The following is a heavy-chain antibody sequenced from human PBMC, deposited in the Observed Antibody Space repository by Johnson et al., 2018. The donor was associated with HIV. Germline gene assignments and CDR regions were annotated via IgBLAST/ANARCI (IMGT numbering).Heavy chain of an antibody. CDR2: IYSGGST. CDR1: GFSFSDYY. V-gene: IGHV3-66*02. Sequence: VHLVESGGGVVQPGGSLRLSCAASGFSFSDYYMSWIRHAPGKGLEWVSVIYSGGSTYYADSVTGRFTISRDNSKNTLYLQMNSLRAEDTAVYYCARDGWGSRGWDDAFDIWGQGTMVTVSS. CDR3: ARDGWGSRGWDDAFDI. D-gene: IGHD5-24*01. J-gene: IGHJ3*02.